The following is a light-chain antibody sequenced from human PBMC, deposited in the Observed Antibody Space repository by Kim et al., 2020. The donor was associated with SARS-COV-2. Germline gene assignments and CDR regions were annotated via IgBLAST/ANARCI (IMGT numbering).Light chain of an antibody. V-gene: IGLV2-8*01. J-gene: IGLJ2*01. CDR3: SSYAGRQNLV. CDR2: EVN. Sequence: GAAVTLSRTGTSSDICGYYFVPWYQPPPGKAPKVINYEVNKRPSGVPDRFSGSKSGNTASLTVSGLQAEDEADYYCSSYAGRQNLVFGGGTQLTVL. CDR1: SSDICGYYF.